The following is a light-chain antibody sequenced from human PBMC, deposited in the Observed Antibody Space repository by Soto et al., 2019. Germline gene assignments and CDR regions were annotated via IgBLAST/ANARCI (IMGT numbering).Light chain of an antibody. J-gene: IGKJ2*01. CDR1: QNVRSGY. CDR2: GAS. CDR3: QQYVNSPYT. V-gene: IGKV3-20*01. Sequence: EIVLTPSPGTLSLSPGERATLSCRASQNVRSGYLAWYQQKPGQAPRLLIYGASSRATGIPDRFSGSGSGTDFTLTISRLEPEDFAVYYCQQYVNSPYTFGQGTKVDIK.